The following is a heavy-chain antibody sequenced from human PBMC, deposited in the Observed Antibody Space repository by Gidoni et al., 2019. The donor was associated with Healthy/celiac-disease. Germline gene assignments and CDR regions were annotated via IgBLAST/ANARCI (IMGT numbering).Heavy chain of an antibody. CDR2: IIPIRGIA. CDR1: GGTFSSYT. Sequence: QVQLVQSRAEVKKPGSSVKVPCTASGGTFSSYTIRWVRQAPGKGLEWMGRIIPIRGIANYAQKFHGRVTITADKSTSTAYMELSSLRSEDTAVYYCARGDTAMVTGVYYYYYGMDVWGQGTTVTVSS. J-gene: IGHJ6*02. CDR3: ARGDTAMVTGVYYYYYGMDV. D-gene: IGHD5-18*01. V-gene: IGHV1-69*02.